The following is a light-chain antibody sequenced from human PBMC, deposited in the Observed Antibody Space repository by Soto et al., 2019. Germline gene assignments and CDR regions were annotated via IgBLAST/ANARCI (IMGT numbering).Light chain of an antibody. V-gene: IGLV2-14*01. CDR2: DVN. CDR1: SSDIGGYDY. J-gene: IGLJ2*01. Sequence: QSALTQPASVSGSPGQSITLSCTGTSSDIGGYDYVSWYQRHPGKAPKLIIYDVNNRPSGVSNRFAGSKSGNTASLTNSGLQAEDEADYYFTSYASGSSHVVFGGGTKLTVL. CDR3: TSYASGSSHVV.